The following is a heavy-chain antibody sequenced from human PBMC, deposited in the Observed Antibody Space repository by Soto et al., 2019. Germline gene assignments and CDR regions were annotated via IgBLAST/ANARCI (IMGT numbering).Heavy chain of an antibody. V-gene: IGHV1-8*01. Sequence: ASVKVSCKASGYTFTSYDISWVRQATGQGLEWMGWMNPNSGNTGYAQKFQGRVTMTKNTSISTAYMERSSLRSEDTAVYYCARLGYNWNNYYYGMDVWGQGTTVTVS. D-gene: IGHD1-20*01. CDR1: GYTFTSYD. CDR3: ARLGYNWNNYYYGMDV. J-gene: IGHJ6*02. CDR2: MNPNSGNT.